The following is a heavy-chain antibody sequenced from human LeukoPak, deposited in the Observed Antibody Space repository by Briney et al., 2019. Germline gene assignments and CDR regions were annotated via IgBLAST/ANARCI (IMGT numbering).Heavy chain of an antibody. CDR3: ARFLIGTKFYFDC. Sequence: GSVKVSCKTSGYTFSGYDMHWVRQAPGHGLEWMGCINPNNGDTVYAQRLQGRVTMTRDTSISTAYMELSRVSFDDTAVYYCARFLIGTKFYFDCWGGGTLVTVSS. CDR2: INPNNGDT. J-gene: IGHJ4*02. D-gene: IGHD1-7*01. V-gene: IGHV1-2*02. CDR1: GYTFSGYD.